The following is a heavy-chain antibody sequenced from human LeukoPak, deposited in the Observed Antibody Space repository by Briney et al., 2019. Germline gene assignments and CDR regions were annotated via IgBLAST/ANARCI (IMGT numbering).Heavy chain of an antibody. CDR2: MYYSGST. CDR3: ARRTSYDFWSGRPKGWFDP. CDR1: GASISSGDYY. D-gene: IGHD3-3*01. Sequence: PSETLSLTCTVSGASISSGDYYWSWIRQPPGKGLEWIGYMYYSGSTYYNPSLKSRVTISVDTSKNQFSLKLSSVTAADTAVYYCARRTSYDFWSGRPKGWFDPWGQGTLVTVSS. J-gene: IGHJ5*02. V-gene: IGHV4-30-4*08.